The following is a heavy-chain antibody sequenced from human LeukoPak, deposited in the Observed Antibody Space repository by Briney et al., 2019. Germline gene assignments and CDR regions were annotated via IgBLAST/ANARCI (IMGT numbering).Heavy chain of an antibody. CDR2: MNPNSGNT. D-gene: IGHD2-2*02. V-gene: IGHV1-8*01. Sequence: AASVKVSCKASGYTFTSYDINWARQATGQGLEWMGWMNPNSGNTGYAQKFQGRVTMTRNTSISTAYMELSSLRSEDTAVYYCARGYCSSTSCYRGKFYYYYYMDVWGKGTTVTVSS. J-gene: IGHJ6*03. CDR3: ARGYCSSTSCYRGKFYYYYYMDV. CDR1: GYTFTSYD.